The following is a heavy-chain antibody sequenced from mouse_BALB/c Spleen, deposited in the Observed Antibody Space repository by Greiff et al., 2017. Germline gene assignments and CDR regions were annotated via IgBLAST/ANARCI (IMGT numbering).Heavy chain of an antibody. CDR2: INPSNGRT. Sequence: QVQLQQPGAELVKPGASVKLSCKASGYTFTSYWMHWVKQRPGQGLEWIGEINPSNGRTNYNEKFKSKATLTVDKSSSTAYMQLSSLTSEDSAVYYCARYWEGWYFDVWGAGTTVTVSS. CDR1: GYTFTSYW. CDR3: ARYWEGWYFDV. D-gene: IGHD4-1*01. J-gene: IGHJ1*01. V-gene: IGHV1S81*02.